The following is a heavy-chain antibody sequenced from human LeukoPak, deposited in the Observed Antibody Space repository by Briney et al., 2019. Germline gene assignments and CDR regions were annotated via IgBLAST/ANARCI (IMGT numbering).Heavy chain of an antibody. CDR2: ISSSSSYI. Sequence: GGSLRLSCAASGFTFSSYSMNWVRQAPGKGLDRVASISSSSSYIYYADSVKGRFTISRDNAKNSLYLQMNSLRDEDTAVYYCARATHAYDFCSGYLELHWGSYYFDSWGQGNLVTVSS. CDR1: GFTFSSYS. V-gene: IGHV3-21*01. D-gene: IGHD3-3*01. CDR3: ARATHAYDFCSGYLELHWGSYYFDS. J-gene: IGHJ4*02.